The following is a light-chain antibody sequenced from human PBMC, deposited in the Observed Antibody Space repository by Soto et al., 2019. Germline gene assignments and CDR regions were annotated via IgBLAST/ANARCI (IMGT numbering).Light chain of an antibody. CDR2: EVS. V-gene: IGLV2-14*01. CDR1: SSDIGGYNY. Sequence: QSALTQPASVSGSPGQWITISCTGTSSDIGGYNYVSWYQHHPGKAPKLMIYEVSNRPSGVSNRFSGSKSGNTASLTISGLQAEDEADYHCSSYTSRTTFVIFGGGTKLTVL. CDR3: SSYTSRTTFVI. J-gene: IGLJ2*01.